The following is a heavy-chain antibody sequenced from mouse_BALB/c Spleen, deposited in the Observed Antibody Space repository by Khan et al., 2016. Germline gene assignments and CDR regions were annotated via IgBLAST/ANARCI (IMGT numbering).Heavy chain of an antibody. V-gene: IGHV6-6*02. D-gene: IGHD2-13*01. CDR3: TKLDYYYAMDY. J-gene: IGHJ4*01. CDR2: IRLKSNNYAT. CDR1: GFTFSNYW. Sequence: EVQLVESGGGLVQPGGSMKLSCVASGFTFSNYWMNWVRQSPEKGLEWVAEIRLKSNNYATHYAASVKGRFTISRDDSKSSVYLQMNNLRAEDTGIYYCTKLDYYYAMDYWGQGTSVTVSS.